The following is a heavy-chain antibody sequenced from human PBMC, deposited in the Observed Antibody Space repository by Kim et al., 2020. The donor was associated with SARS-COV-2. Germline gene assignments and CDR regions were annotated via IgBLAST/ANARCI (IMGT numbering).Heavy chain of an antibody. Sequence: GGSLRLSCAASGFTFSNYGMHWVRQAPGKGLEWVAGITYDGSNKYYADSVKGRFTISRDNSKNTLYLQMNSLRAEDTAVYYCAKDLDMGGDYGDYVGAFDNGGQGTMFTVAS. CDR2: ITYDGSNK. V-gene: IGHV3-30*18. CDR1: GFTFSNYG. CDR3: AKDLDMGGDYGDYVGAFDN. D-gene: IGHD4-17*01. J-gene: IGHJ3*02.